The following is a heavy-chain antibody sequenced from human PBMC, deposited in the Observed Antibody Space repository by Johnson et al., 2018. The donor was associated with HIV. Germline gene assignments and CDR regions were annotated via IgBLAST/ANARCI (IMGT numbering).Heavy chain of an antibody. CDR2: IRSKAYGGTT. Sequence: VQLVESGGGVVQPGGSLRLSCAASGFSFGDYGMSWVRQAPGKGLEWVGFIRSKAYGGTTEYAASVKGRLTISRDDSKSIAYLQMNSLKTEDTAVYYCSRVGYYYDSSGYYSDALDIWGQGTMVTVSS. V-gene: IGHV3-49*04. J-gene: IGHJ3*02. CDR1: GFSFGDYG. D-gene: IGHD3-22*01. CDR3: SRVGYYYDSSGYYSDALDI.